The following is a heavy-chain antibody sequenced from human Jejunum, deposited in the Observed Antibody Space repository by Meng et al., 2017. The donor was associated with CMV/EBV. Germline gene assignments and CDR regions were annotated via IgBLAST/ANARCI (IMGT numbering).Heavy chain of an antibody. Sequence: CAACGLTGSTSDLGGVRQGPGKGPEWVSVRYSTGGTYYADSVGGPFPIYRDHSKNTVIPQKNRLRVEDTAVYFCARASLHTHMDVWGQGTTVTVSS. V-gene: IGHV3-53*01. CDR2: RYSTGGT. J-gene: IGHJ6*02. D-gene: IGHD5/OR15-5a*01. CDR3: ARASLHTHMDV. CDR1: GLTGSTSD.